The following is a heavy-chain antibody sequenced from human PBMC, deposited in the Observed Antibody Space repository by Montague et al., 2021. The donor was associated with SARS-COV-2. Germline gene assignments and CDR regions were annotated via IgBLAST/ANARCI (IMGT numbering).Heavy chain of an antibody. CDR3: AKNGATSQPYYDY. CDR2: IKAGNT. V-gene: IGHV3-53*01. J-gene: IGHJ4*02. CDR1: GFSVSNSY. D-gene: IGHD5-12*01. Sequence: SLRLSCAASGFSVSNSYMSLVRQAPGKGPEWVSIIKAGNTYYTDXXKCRFTMSRDNSKHTLSLQMNSLRAEDTAVYYCAKNGATSQPYYDYWGQGTLVAVSS.